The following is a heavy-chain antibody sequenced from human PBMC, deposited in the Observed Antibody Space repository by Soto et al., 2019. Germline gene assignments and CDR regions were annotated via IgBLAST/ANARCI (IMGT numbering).Heavy chain of an antibody. D-gene: IGHD3-22*01. CDR3: ARHYDSFAP. CDR2: VFYSGGT. V-gene: IGHV4-39*01. Sequence: SETLSLTCTVSGGSISNSGYYWGWVRQPPGKGLEWIASVFYSGGTYYKPSLKSRVTISIDTSKNQFSLNLNSVTAADTAVYYYARHYDSFAPWGQGTLVTVSS. CDR1: GGSISNSGYY. J-gene: IGHJ5*02.